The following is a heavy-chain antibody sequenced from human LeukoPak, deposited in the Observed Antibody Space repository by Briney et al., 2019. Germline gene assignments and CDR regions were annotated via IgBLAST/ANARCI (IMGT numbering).Heavy chain of an antibody. Sequence: GGSLRLSCAASGFTFSSYAMHWVRQAPGKGLEWVAVISYDGSSKYYADSVKGRFTISRDNSKNTLYLQMNSLRAEDTAVYYCARDKSIAAAGPAEYFQHWGQGTLVTVSS. D-gene: IGHD6-13*01. CDR2: ISYDGSSK. J-gene: IGHJ1*01. V-gene: IGHV3-30-3*01. CDR3: ARDKSIAAAGPAEYFQH. CDR1: GFTFSSYA.